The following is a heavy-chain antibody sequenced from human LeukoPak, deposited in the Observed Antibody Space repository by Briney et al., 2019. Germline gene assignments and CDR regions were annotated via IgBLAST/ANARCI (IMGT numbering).Heavy chain of an antibody. J-gene: IGHJ6*02. CDR3: ARASPKLYPLSLYYGMDV. V-gene: IGHV3-23*01. D-gene: IGHD2-8*01. CDR2: ISGSGGST. CDR1: GFTFSSCA. Sequence: PGGSLRLSCAASGFTFSSCAMSWVRQAPGKGLEWVSAISGSGGSTYYADSVKGRFTISRDNAKNSLYLQMNSLRAEDTAVYYCARASPKLYPLSLYYGMDVWGQGTTVTVSS.